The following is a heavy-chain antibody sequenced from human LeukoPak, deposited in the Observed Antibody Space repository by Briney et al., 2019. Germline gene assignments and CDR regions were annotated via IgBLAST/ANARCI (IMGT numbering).Heavy chain of an antibody. CDR2: IYTSGST. Sequence: PSETLSLTCTVSGGSISSYYWSWIRQPAGKGLEWIGRIYTSGSTNYNPSLKSRVTMSVDTSKNQFSLKLSSVTAADTAVYYSARERGVLTPPIIDYWGQGTLVTVSS. CDR1: GGSISSYY. CDR3: ARERGVLTPPIIDY. V-gene: IGHV4-4*07. D-gene: IGHD1-1*01. J-gene: IGHJ4*02.